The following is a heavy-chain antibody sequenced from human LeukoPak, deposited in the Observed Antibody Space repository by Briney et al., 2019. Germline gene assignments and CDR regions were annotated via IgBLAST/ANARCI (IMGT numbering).Heavy chain of an antibody. V-gene: IGHV4-39*07. J-gene: IGHJ6*03. CDR3: ASARPYSSSWYAYYYYYYYMDV. Sequence: SETLSLTCTVSGGSISSSSYYWGWIRQPPGKGLEWIGSIYYSGSTYYNPSRKSRVTISVDTSKTQSSLKLSSVTAADTAVYYCASARPYSSSWYAYYYYYYYMDVWGKGTTVTVSS. CDR2: IYYSGST. CDR1: GGSISSSSYY. D-gene: IGHD6-13*01.